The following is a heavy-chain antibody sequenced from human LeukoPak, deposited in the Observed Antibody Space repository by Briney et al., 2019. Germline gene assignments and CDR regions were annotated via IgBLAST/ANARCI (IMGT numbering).Heavy chain of an antibody. J-gene: IGHJ4*02. Sequence: SETLSLTCTVSGGSISSSGYYWGWIRQPPGKGLEWIGSIYESGATFYNPSLESRVTVSVDTSKNQISLKLSFVTAADTAVYYCAYWDKGYGGTNFDYWGRGTLVTVSS. D-gene: IGHD4-23*01. CDR3: AYWDKGYGGTNFDY. CDR2: IYESGAT. CDR1: GGSISSSGYY. V-gene: IGHV4-39*07.